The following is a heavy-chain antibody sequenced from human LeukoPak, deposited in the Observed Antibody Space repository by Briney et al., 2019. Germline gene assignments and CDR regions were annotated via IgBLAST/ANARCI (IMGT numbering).Heavy chain of an antibody. J-gene: IGHJ6*02. CDR1: RGTFSTYT. Sequence: SVKVSCKASRGTFSTYTITWVRQAPGQGPEWMGRIIPMFDMTTYAQKFQGRVTITVDKSTSTAYMELSSLRSEDTAVYYCARNHYYGSGRFRMDYGMDVWGQGTTVTVSS. D-gene: IGHD3-10*01. CDR2: IIPMFDMT. V-gene: IGHV1-69*02. CDR3: ARNHYYGSGRFRMDYGMDV.